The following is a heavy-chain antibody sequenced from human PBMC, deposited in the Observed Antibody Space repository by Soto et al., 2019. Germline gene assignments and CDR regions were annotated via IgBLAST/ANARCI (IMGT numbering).Heavy chain of an antibody. CDR1: GVSRSTGGVG. V-gene: IGHV2-5*02. CDR2: IYWDDDQ. J-gene: IGHJ4*02. CDR3: AHMRAAKFDY. Sequence: QITLKEYGPTLVKPTQTLTLTCNVSGVSRSTGGVGVGWIRQPPGKALEWLALIYWDDDQRSSPSLKSRLTITTDTSKNQVVLTMTNMAPEDTATYYCAHMRAAKFDYWGQGTLVTVSS. D-gene: IGHD2-15*01.